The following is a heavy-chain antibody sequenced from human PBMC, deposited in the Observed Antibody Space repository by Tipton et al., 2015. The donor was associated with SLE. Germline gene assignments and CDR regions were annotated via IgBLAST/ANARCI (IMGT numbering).Heavy chain of an antibody. CDR1: GGSFSGYY. V-gene: IGHV4-34*01. Sequence: TLSLTCAVYGGSFSGYYWSWIRQPPGKGLEWIGEINHSGSTNYNPSLKSRVRISVDTSKNQFSLKLSSVTAADTAVYYCARTYGGNSDYWGQGTLVTVSS. CDR3: ARTYGGNSDY. J-gene: IGHJ4*02. D-gene: IGHD4-23*01. CDR2: INHSGST.